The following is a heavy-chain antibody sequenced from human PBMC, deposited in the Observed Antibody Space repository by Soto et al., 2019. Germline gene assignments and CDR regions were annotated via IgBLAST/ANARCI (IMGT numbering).Heavy chain of an antibody. CDR3: AKEVGYCSGGTCSYVDY. CDR2: ITWNSGMI. D-gene: IGHD2-15*01. CDR1: GFTFDDYA. V-gene: IGHV3-9*01. Sequence: EVQLVESGGGLVQPGRSLRLSCAASGFTFDDYAMHWVRQSPGKGLEWVSGITWNSGMIFYADSVKGRFTISRDNAKNSLYLQMNSLRTEDAALYYCAKEVGYCSGGTCSYVDYWGQGTLVTVSS. J-gene: IGHJ4*02.